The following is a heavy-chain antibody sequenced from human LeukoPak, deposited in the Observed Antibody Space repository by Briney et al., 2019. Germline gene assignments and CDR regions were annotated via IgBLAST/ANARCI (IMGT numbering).Heavy chain of an antibody. D-gene: IGHD2-2*01. J-gene: IGHJ4*02. CDR2: ISYDGSNK. Sequence: GGSLRLSCAASGFTFSSYAMHWVRQAPGKGLEWVAVISYDGSNKYYADSVKGRFTISRDNSKNTLYLQMNSLRAEDTAVYYCTTARGVHWGRGTLVTVSS. V-gene: IGHV3-30-3*01. CDR1: GFTFSSYA. CDR3: TTARGVH.